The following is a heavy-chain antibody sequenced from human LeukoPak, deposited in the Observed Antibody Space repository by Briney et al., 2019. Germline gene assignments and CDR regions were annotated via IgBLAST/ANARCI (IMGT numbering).Heavy chain of an antibody. D-gene: IGHD1-26*01. CDR2: IKQDGSEK. J-gene: IGHJ6*02. CDR1: RLTFGNYW. V-gene: IGHV3-7*01. Sequence: GGSLRLSCAASRLTFGNYWMSWVRQAPGKGLEWVANIKQDGSEKYYVDSVKGRFTISRDNAKNSLYLQMNSLRAEDTAVYYCATGGVGTTTGYYGMYVWGQGTTVTVS. CDR3: ATGGVGTTTGYYGMYV.